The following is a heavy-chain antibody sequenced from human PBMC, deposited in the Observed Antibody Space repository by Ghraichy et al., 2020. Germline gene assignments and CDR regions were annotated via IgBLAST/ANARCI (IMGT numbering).Heavy chain of an antibody. D-gene: IGHD3-16*01. V-gene: IGHV3-21*01. CDR2: ISSSSSYI. CDR3: ARVPRHLPDYAFDY. CDR1: GFTFSSYS. J-gene: IGHJ4*02. Sequence: GGSLRLSCAASGFTFSSYSMNWVRQAPGKGLEWVSSISSSSSYIYYADSVKGRFTISRDNAKNSLYLQMNSLRAEDTAVYYCARVPRHLPDYAFDYWGQGTLVTVSS.